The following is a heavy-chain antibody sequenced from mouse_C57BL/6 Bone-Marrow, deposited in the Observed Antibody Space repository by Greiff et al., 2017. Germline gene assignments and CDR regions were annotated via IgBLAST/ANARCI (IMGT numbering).Heavy chain of an antibody. V-gene: IGHV1-26*01. CDR1: GYTFTDYY. CDR3: ARSCSSFLYFDY. D-gene: IGHD1-1*01. Sequence: VQLQQSGPELVKPGASVKISCKASGYTFTDYYMNWVKQSHGKSLEWIGDINPNNGGTSYNQKFKGKATLTVDKSSSTAYMELRSLTSEDSAVYYCARSCSSFLYFDYWGQGSTLTVSS. CDR2: INPNNGGT. J-gene: IGHJ2*01.